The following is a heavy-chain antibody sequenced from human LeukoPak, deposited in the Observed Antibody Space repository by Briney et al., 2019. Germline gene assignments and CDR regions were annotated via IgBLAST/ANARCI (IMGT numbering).Heavy chain of an antibody. D-gene: IGHD2-15*01. CDR3: AEVEKYCSGGSCYQYFDY. Sequence: GGSLRLSCAASGFTFSSYAMSWVRRAPGKGLEWVSAISGSGGSTYYADSVKGRFTISRDNSKNTLYLQMNSLRAEDTAVYYCAEVEKYCSGGSCYQYFDYWGQGTLVTVSS. CDR1: GFTFSSYA. J-gene: IGHJ4*02. CDR2: ISGSGGST. V-gene: IGHV3-23*01.